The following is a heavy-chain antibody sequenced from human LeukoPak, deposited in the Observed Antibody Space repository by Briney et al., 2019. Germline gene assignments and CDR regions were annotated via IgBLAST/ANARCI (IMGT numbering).Heavy chain of an antibody. V-gene: IGHV3-23*01. CDR3: AKMRVVVVAATIIN. CDR1: GFTFSSYA. CDR2: ISGSGGST. D-gene: IGHD2-15*01. Sequence: GGSLRLSCAAPGFTFSSYAMSWVRQAPGKGLEWVSAISGSGGSTYYADSVKGRFTISRDNSKNTLYLQMNSLRAEDTAVYYCAKMRVVVVAATIINWGQGTLVTVSS. J-gene: IGHJ4*02.